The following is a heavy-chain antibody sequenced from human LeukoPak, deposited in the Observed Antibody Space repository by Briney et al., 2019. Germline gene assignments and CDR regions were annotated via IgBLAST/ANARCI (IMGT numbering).Heavy chain of an antibody. D-gene: IGHD5-18*01. CDR1: GFTFSSYW. J-gene: IGHJ4*02. Sequence: PGGSLRLSCAASGFTFSSYWMSWVRQAPGKGLEWVANIKQDGSEKYYVDSVKGRFTISGDNAKNSLYLQMNSLRAEDTAVYYCARDRTSRQGYSYGYEDYWGQGTLVTVSS. CDR2: IKQDGSEK. V-gene: IGHV3-7*01. CDR3: ARDRTSRQGYSYGYEDY.